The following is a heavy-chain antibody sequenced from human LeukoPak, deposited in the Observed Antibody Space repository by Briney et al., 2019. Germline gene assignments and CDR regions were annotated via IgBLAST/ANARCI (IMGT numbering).Heavy chain of an antibody. CDR1: GHNFIYYW. V-gene: IGHV5-51*01. J-gene: IGHJ4*02. Sequence: GESLKISCQSSGHNFIYYWIAWVRQMPGRGLEWMGIIYPGDSDTRYSPSFQGQVTISADKSLSTAFLQLKSLKASDTAMYYCARKYGYYFDSWGRGTLVSVSS. CDR3: ARKYGYYFDS. CDR2: IYPGDSDT. D-gene: IGHD3-3*01.